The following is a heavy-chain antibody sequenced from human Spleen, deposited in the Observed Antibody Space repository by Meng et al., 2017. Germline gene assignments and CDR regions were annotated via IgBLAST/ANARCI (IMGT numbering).Heavy chain of an antibody. Sequence: VKLQRGGGCVSTPPPTLSLTCAGCGWVFSGYYWSRIRQPQGKGLELIWEINHSGSTNYNPSLKSRVTISVDTSKNQFSLKLISVTAADTAVYYCARGPTKMAHDFDYWGQGTLVTVSS. V-gene: IGHV4-34*01. CDR2: INHSGST. CDR3: ARGPTKMAHDFDY. D-gene: IGHD5-24*01. CDR1: GWVFSGYY. J-gene: IGHJ4*02.